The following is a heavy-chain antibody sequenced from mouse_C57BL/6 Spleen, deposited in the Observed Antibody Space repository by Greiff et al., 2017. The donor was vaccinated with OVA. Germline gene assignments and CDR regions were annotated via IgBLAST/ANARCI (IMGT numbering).Heavy chain of an antibody. J-gene: IGHJ2*01. D-gene: IGHD2-2*01. V-gene: IGHV3-6*01. CDR1: GYSITSGYY. CDR3: ARYGYDDYFDY. CDR2: ISYDGSN. Sequence: EVQRVESGPGLVKPSQSLSLTCSVTGYSITSGYYWNWIRQFPGNKLEWMGYISYDGSNNYNPSLKNRISITRDTSKNQFFLKLNSVTTEDTATYYCARYGYDDYFDYWGQGTTLTVSS.